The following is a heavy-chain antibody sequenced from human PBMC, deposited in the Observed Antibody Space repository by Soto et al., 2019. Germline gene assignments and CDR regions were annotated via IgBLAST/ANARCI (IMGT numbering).Heavy chain of an antibody. J-gene: IGHJ4*02. CDR2: ISGSGGST. Sequence: EVQLLESGGGLVQPGGSLRLSCAASGFTFSSYAMSWVRQAPGKGLEWVSGISGSGGSTYYADSVKGRFTISRDNSKNTRYLQMNSLRAEDTAVYYCAKKGQGTDHVDYWGQGTLVTVSS. CDR3: AKKGQGTDHVDY. V-gene: IGHV3-23*01. CDR1: GFTFSSYA. D-gene: IGHD3-10*01.